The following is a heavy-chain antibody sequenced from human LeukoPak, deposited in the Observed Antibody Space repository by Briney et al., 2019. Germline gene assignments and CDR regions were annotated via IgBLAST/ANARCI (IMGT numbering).Heavy chain of an antibody. CDR2: IFTSGST. Sequence: SETLSLTCTVSGGSISSYYWNWVRQPAGKGLEWIGRIFTSGSTDYNPSLKSRVTMSVDTSKNQFSLKLSSVTAADAAVYNCAIEGYPGSTRCYSNAFDIWGQGTMVTVSS. J-gene: IGHJ3*02. V-gene: IGHV4-4*07. CDR3: AIEGYPGSTRCYSNAFDI. D-gene: IGHD2-2*01. CDR1: GGSISSYY.